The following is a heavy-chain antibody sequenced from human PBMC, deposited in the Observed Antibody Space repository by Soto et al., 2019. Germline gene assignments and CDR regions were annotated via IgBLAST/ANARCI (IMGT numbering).Heavy chain of an antibody. CDR2: IWHDGSNK. CDR3: AGFYVAAGAAPLEY. Sequence: GGSLRLSCAASGVIFSNFGMHWVRQAPGKGLEWVGIIWHDGSNKYYADSVEGRFTISRDNSKNTVYLQMNSLRGEDTGIYYCAGFYVAAGAAPLEYWGQGTLVTV. CDR1: GVIFSNFG. V-gene: IGHV3-33*01. J-gene: IGHJ4*02. D-gene: IGHD1-26*01.